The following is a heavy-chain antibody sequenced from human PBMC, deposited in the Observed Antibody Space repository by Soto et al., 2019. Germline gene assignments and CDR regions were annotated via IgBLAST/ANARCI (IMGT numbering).Heavy chain of an antibody. V-gene: IGHV3-30-3*01. CDR3: ARHKRDLRFLEWSYYFDY. J-gene: IGHJ4*02. CDR1: GFTFSSYA. CDR2: ISYDGSNK. D-gene: IGHD3-3*01. Sequence: QVQLVESGGGVVQPGRSLRLSCAASGFTFSSYAMHWVRQAPGKGLEWVAVISYDGSNKYYVDSVKGRFTISRDNSKNTLYLQMNSLRAEDTAVYYCARHKRDLRFLEWSYYFDYWGQGTLVTVSS.